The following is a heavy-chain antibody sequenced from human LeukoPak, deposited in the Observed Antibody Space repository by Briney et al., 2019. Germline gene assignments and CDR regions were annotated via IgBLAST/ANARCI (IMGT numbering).Heavy chain of an antibody. CDR3: ARDSITMVRGVYYYYYYGMDV. Sequence: NHSETLSLTCTVSGGSISSYYWSWIRQPPRKGLEWIGYIYYSGSTNYNPSLKSRVTISVDTSKNQFSLKLSSVTAADTAVYYCARDSITMVRGVYYYYYYGMDVWGQGTTVTVSS. J-gene: IGHJ6*02. D-gene: IGHD3-10*01. V-gene: IGHV4-59*01. CDR2: IYYSGST. CDR1: GGSISSYY.